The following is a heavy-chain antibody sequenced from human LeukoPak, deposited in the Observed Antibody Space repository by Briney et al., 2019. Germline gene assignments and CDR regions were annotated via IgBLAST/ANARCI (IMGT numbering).Heavy chain of an antibody. CDR3: ARGYCTNGVCYLYYFDY. D-gene: IGHD2-8*01. CDR1: GGSFSGYY. V-gene: IGHV4-34*01. J-gene: IGHJ4*02. CDR2: IYHSGST. Sequence: SETLSLTCAVYGGSFSGYYWSWIRQPPGKGLEWIGSIYHSGSTYYNPSLKSRVTISVDPSKNQFSLKLSSVTAADTAVYYCARGYCTNGVCYLYYFDYWGQGTLVTVSS.